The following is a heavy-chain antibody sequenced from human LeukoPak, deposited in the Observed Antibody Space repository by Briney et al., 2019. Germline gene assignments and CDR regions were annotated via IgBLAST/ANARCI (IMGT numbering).Heavy chain of an antibody. V-gene: IGHV1-69*01. Sequence: ASVKVSCKTSGGAFSSYDISWLRQAPGQGLEWMGGITPIFGTANYAQKLQGRVTITAVESMSTAYMELSSLRSEDTAVYYCARVNVRGSGGSHHFDYWGQGTLVTVSS. D-gene: IGHD3-10*02. J-gene: IGHJ4*02. CDR2: ITPIFGTA. CDR3: ARVNVRGSGGSHHFDY. CDR1: GGAFSSYD.